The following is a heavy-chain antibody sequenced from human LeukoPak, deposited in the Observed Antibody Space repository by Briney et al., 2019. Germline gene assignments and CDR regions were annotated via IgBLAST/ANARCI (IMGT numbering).Heavy chain of an antibody. V-gene: IGHV3-15*01. CDR2: VKSKTDGGTT. J-gene: IGHJ4*02. CDR3: VFDSSF. Sequence: PGGSLRLSCVGSGFTFTNAWMAWVRQTAGKGLEWVGRVKSKTDGGTTDYAAPVRGRFTISRDDPKNTVYLELNSLRTEDTAVYYCVFDSSFWGQGTLVTVSS. D-gene: IGHD3-22*01. CDR1: GFTFTNAW.